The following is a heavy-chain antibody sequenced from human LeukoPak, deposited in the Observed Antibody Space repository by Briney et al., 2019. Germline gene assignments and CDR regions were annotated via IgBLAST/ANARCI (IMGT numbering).Heavy chain of an antibody. CDR1: GFTFSSYS. D-gene: IGHD4-17*01. Sequence: PGGSLRLSCAAPGFTFSSYSMNWVRQAPGKGLEWVSSISSSSSYIYYADSVKGRFTISRDNAKNSLYLQMNSLRAEDTAVYYCASFTVTTPFDYWGQGTLVTVSS. V-gene: IGHV3-21*01. J-gene: IGHJ4*02. CDR2: ISSSSSYI. CDR3: ASFTVTTPFDY.